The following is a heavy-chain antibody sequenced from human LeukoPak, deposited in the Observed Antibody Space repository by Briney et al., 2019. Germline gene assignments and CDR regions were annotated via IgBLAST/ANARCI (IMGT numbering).Heavy chain of an antibody. Sequence: SVKVSCKASGGTFSSYAISWVRQAPGQGLEWMGRIIPILGIANYAQKFQGRVTITADKSTSTAYMELSSLRSEDTAVYYCASNLYYDFWCGPEPYYYYGMDVWGQGTTVTVSS. V-gene: IGHV1-69*04. CDR3: ASNLYYDFWCGPEPYYYYGMDV. J-gene: IGHJ6*02. CDR1: GGTFSSYA. CDR2: IIPILGIA. D-gene: IGHD3-3*01.